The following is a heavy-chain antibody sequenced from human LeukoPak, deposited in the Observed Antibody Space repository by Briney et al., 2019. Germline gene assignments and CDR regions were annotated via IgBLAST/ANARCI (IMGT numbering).Heavy chain of an antibody. Sequence: PSETLSLTCAVSGYSISSGYYWGWIRQPPGKGLEWIGYIYYSGSTYYNPSLKSRVTISVDTSKNQFSLKLSSVTAADTAVYYCARETYLQDAFDIWGQGTMVTVSS. J-gene: IGHJ3*02. CDR3: ARETYLQDAFDI. CDR1: GYSISSGYY. V-gene: IGHV4-38-2*02. D-gene: IGHD2/OR15-2a*01. CDR2: IYYSGST.